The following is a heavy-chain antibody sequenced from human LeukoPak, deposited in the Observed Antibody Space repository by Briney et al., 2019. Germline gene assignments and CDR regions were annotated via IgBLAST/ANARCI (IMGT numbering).Heavy chain of an antibody. D-gene: IGHD5-18*01. V-gene: IGHV1-2*02. CDR3: ARRAAMAPDYYYYMDV. J-gene: IGHJ6*03. CDR2: INPNSGGT. Sequence: ASVKVSCKASGYTFTGYYMHWVRQAPGQALEWMGWINPNSGGTNYAQKFQGRVTMTRDTSISTAYMELSRLRSDDTAVYYCARRAAMAPDYYYYMDVWGKGTTVTISS. CDR1: GYTFTGYY.